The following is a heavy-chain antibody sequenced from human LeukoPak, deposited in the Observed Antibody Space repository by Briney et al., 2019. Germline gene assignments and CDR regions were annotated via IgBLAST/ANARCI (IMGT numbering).Heavy chain of an antibody. D-gene: IGHD3-22*01. J-gene: IGHJ5*02. Sequence: PSETLSLTCTVSGGSIISYYRSWIRQPAGKGLEWIGRIYTSGSTNYNPSLKSRVTMSVDTSKNQFSLKLSSVTAADTAVYYCARDRTYYYDGSGYYLFDPWGQGTLVTVSS. CDR2: IYTSGST. CDR3: ARDRTYYYDGSGYYLFDP. CDR1: GGSIISYY. V-gene: IGHV4-4*07.